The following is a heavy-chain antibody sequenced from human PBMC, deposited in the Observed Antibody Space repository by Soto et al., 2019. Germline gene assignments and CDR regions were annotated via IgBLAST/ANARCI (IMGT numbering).Heavy chain of an antibody. CDR2: ISSSGSTI. CDR3: ARDLPIVVVPAAMPSAKYARGNWFDP. CDR1: GFTFSDYY. Sequence: GGSLRLSCAASGFTFSDYYMSWIRQAPGKGLEWVSYISSSGSTIYYADSVKGRFTISRDNAKNSLYLQMNSLRAEDTAVYYCARDLPIVVVPAAMPSAKYARGNWFDPWGQGTLVTVSS. D-gene: IGHD2-2*01. J-gene: IGHJ5*02. V-gene: IGHV3-11*01.